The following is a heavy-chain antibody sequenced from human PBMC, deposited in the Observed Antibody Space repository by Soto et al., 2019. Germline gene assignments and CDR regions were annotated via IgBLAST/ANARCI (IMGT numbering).Heavy chain of an antibody. V-gene: IGHV1-46*01. CDR3: ARDDCSSTSCYAGSHWFDP. Sequence: ASVKVSCKASRYTFTSYYMHWVRQAPGQGLEWMGIINPSGGSTSYAQKFQGRVTMTRDTSTSTVYMELSSLRSEDTAVYYCARDDCSSTSCYAGSHWFDPWGQGTLVTVSS. CDR2: INPSGGST. D-gene: IGHD2-2*01. CDR1: RYTFTSYY. J-gene: IGHJ5*02.